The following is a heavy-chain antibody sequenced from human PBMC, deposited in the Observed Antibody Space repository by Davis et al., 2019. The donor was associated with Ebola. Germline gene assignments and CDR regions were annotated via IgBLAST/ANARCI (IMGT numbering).Heavy chain of an antibody. V-gene: IGHV3-74*01. J-gene: IGHJ6*04. CDR1: GFTFSSYA. CDR2: IKTDGSMT. CDR3: ARGHYGMDL. Sequence: PGGSLRLSCAASGFTFSSYAMHWVRQSPGKGLVWVSRIKTDGSMTGYGDSVKGRFTISRDNAKNSLYLQMNSLRVEDTAVYYCARGHYGMDLWGKGTTVTVSS.